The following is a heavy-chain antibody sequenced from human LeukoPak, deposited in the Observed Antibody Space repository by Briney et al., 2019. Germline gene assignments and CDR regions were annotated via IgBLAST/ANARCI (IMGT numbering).Heavy chain of an antibody. CDR1: GGSISSYY. V-gene: IGHV4-59*08. CDR3: ARHLIPPHTYAGWFDP. Sequence: PSETLSLTCTVSGGSISSYYWSWIRQPPGKGLEWIGYIYYSGSTNYNPSLKSRVTISVDTSKNQFSLKLSSVTAADTAVYYCARHLIPPHTYAGWFDPWGQGTLVTVS. J-gene: IGHJ5*02. D-gene: IGHD2-2*01. CDR2: IYYSGST.